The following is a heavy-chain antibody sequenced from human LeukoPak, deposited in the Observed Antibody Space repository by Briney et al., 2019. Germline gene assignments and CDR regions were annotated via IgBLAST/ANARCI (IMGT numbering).Heavy chain of an antibody. D-gene: IGHD3-10*01. Sequence: GGSLRLSCAASGSTFSSYAMSWVRQAPGKGLEWVSAISGSGGSTYYADSVKGRFTISRDNSKNTLYLQMNSLRAEDTAVYYCARMGTRAHLPPSGTNWFDPWGQGTLVTVSS. V-gene: IGHV3-23*01. CDR1: GSTFSSYA. CDR2: ISGSGGST. J-gene: IGHJ5*02. CDR3: ARMGTRAHLPPSGTNWFDP.